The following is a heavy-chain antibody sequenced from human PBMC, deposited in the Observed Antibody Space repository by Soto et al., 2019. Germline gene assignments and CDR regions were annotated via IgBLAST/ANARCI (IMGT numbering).Heavy chain of an antibody. J-gene: IGHJ6*02. V-gene: IGHV3-13*05. CDR1: GFTFRNYD. CDR3: ARTDRDFYGLDV. Sequence: EVQLVESGGGLVQPGGSLRLSCEASGFTFRNYDMHWVRQGTGNGLEWVSGISAAGDPDYADSVEGRFTVSRESAQNSFFLQMNRLRVGDTAVYYCARTDRDFYGLDVWGQGTTVMGSS. CDR2: ISAAGDP.